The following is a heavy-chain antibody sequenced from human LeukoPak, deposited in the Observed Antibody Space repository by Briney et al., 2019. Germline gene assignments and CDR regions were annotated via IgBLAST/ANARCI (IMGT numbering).Heavy chain of an antibody. J-gene: IGHJ5*02. Sequence: SETLSLTCAVSGGSISSGGYSWSWTRQPPGKGLEWIGYIYHSGSTYYNPSLKSRVTISVDRSKNQFSLKLSSVTAADTAVYYCASTYPTGGNWFDPWGQGTLVTVSS. CDR3: ASTYPTGGNWFDP. CDR1: GGSISSGGYS. D-gene: IGHD1-14*01. CDR2: IYHSGST. V-gene: IGHV4-30-2*01.